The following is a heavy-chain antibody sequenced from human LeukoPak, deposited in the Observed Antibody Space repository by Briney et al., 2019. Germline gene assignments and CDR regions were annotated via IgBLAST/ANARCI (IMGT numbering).Heavy chain of an antibody. CDR1: GGSFSGYY. Sequence: PSETLSLTCAVYGGSFSGYYWSWIRQPPGKGLEWIGEINHSGSTNYNPSLKSRVTISVDTSKNQFSLKLSSVTAADTAVYYCARADSSGWYGRRYYYYYGMDVWGQGTTVTVSS. CDR3: ARADSSGWYGRRYYYYYGMDV. D-gene: IGHD6-19*01. CDR2: INHSGST. V-gene: IGHV4-34*01. J-gene: IGHJ6*02.